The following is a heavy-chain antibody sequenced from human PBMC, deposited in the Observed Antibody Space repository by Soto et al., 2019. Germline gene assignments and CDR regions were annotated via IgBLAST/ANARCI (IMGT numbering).Heavy chain of an antibody. CDR3: TRRGRQSANWFDP. V-gene: IGHV1-69*06. Sequence: QVQLLQSGAEVKTPGYSVKVACKASGGTFNSFSIDWVRQAPGQRVEWMGGIIPMSGRPNDAQRFQGRVTFSADKSTNTVYMEVNSLAHEDTAVYYCTRRGRQSANWFDPWGQGTLVTVSS. CDR1: GGTFNSFS. CDR2: IIPMSGRP. J-gene: IGHJ5*02.